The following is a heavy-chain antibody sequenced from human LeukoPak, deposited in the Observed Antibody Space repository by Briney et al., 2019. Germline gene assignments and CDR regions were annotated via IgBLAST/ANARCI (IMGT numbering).Heavy chain of an antibody. CDR1: GFTFDDYA. D-gene: IGHD2-21*02. J-gene: IGHJ2*01. CDR2: ISYNSDTI. V-gene: IGHV3-9*01. CDR3: AKDYCGGDCYSGWYFDL. Sequence: GGSLRLSCAASGFTFDDYAMHWVRQAPGKGLEWVSGISYNSDTIAYADSVKGRFTISRDNAKNSLYLQMNSLRAEDTALHYCAKDYCGGDCYSGWYFDLWGRGTLVTVSS.